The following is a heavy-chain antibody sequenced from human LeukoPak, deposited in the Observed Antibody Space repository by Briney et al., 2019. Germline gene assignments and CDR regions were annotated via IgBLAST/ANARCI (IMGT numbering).Heavy chain of an antibody. CDR3: ARIVVNYYYMDV. J-gene: IGHJ6*03. CDR1: GYTFTGYY. D-gene: IGHD3-22*01. Sequence: GASVKVSCKASGYTFTGYYMHWVRQAPGQGLEWMGRINPNSGGTNYAQKFQGRVTMTRDTSISTAYMELSRLRSDDTAVYYCARIVVNYYYMDVWGKGTTVTVSS. V-gene: IGHV1-2*06. CDR2: INPNSGGT.